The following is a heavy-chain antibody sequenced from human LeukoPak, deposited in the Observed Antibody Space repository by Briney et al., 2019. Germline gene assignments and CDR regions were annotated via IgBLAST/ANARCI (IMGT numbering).Heavy chain of an antibody. V-gene: IGHV4-59*01. CDR1: GDSINGL. Sequence: PSETLSLTCTVSGDSINGLLELDPAAPGKGLEWIGSIYYSGSTNYNPSLKSRVTISVDTSKNQFSLKLSSVTAADTAVYYCARGVVIAPQTFDYWGQGTLVTVSS. D-gene: IGHD2-21*01. CDR3: ARGVVIAPQTFDY. CDR2: IYYSGST. J-gene: IGHJ4*02.